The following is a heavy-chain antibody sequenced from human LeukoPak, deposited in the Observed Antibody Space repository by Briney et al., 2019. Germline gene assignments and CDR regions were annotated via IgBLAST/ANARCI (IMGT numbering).Heavy chain of an antibody. V-gene: IGHV1-2*02. J-gene: IGHJ4*02. Sequence: ASVKVSCKASGYTFTSYGISWVRQAPGQGLEWMGWINPNSGGTNYAQKFQGRVTMTRDTSISTAYMELSSLRSEDTAMYYCAARYNWNILWGQGTLVTVSS. D-gene: IGHD1/OR15-1a*01. CDR1: GYTFTSYG. CDR3: AARYNWNIL. CDR2: INPNSGGT.